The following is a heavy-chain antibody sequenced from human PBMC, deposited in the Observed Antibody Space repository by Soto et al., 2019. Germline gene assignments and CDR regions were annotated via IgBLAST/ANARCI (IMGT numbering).Heavy chain of an antibody. V-gene: IGHV3-30*18. J-gene: IGHJ6*02. D-gene: IGHD6-13*01. CDR3: AKEPRRQYSSRLTPYSYYYGMDV. CDR1: GFTFSSYG. CDR2: ISYDGSNK. Sequence: LILSCAASGFTFSSYGMHWVRQAAGKGLEWGAVISYDGSNKYYADSVKGRFTIYRDNSKNRLYLQMNSLRAEDTAVYYCAKEPRRQYSSRLTPYSYYYGMDVWGQGTTVTSP.